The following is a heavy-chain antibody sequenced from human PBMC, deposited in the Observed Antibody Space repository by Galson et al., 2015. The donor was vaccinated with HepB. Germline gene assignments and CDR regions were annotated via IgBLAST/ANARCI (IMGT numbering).Heavy chain of an antibody. V-gene: IGHV3-23*01. CDR3: TATSPCSTTSCYILGAFDI. CDR1: GFTFSSYA. D-gene: IGHD2-2*02. Sequence: SLRLSCAASGFTFSSYAMSWVRQAPGKGLEWVSAISGSGGSTYYADSVKGRFTISRDNSKNTLYLQMNSLKTEDTAVYYCTATSPCSTTSCYILGAFDIWGQGTMVTVSS. CDR2: ISGSGGST. J-gene: IGHJ3*02.